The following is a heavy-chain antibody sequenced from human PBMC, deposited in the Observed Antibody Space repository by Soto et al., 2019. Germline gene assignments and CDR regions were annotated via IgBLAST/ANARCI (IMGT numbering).Heavy chain of an antibody. CDR2: ISSYNGDT. CDR3: AREGVAPYYYYGMDV. D-gene: IGHD5-12*01. CDR1: GYTFTRSG. J-gene: IGHJ6*02. Sequence: QVQLVQSGAEVKKPGASVKVSCKASGYTFTRSGISWVRQAPGQGPERMGRISSYNGDTNYAQTCQGRVTMTTDTSTSTAYMELRSQRSDDTSVYYCAREGVAPYYYYGMDVWGQGTPVTVSS. V-gene: IGHV1-18*01.